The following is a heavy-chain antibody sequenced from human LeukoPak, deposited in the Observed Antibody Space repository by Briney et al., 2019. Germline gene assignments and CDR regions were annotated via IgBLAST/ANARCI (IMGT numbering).Heavy chain of an antibody. D-gene: IGHD4-17*01. J-gene: IGHJ6*02. CDR3: AREGDYGDLRGYYYGMDV. V-gene: IGHV4-31*03. Sequence: KSSQTLSLTCTVSGGSISSGSYYWSWIRQHPGKGLEWIGYIYYSGSTYYNPSLKSRVTISVDTSKNQFSLKLSSVTAADTAVYYCAREGDYGDLRGYYYGMDVWGQGTTVTVSS. CDR2: IYYSGST. CDR1: GGSISSGSYY.